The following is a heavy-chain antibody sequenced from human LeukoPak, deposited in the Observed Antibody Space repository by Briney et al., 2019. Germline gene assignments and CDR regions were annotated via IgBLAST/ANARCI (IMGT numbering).Heavy chain of an antibody. V-gene: IGHV3-66*01. CDR3: ARRYGDYFSGVYN. D-gene: IGHD4-17*01. Sequence: PGGSLRLSCVGSGFTVSSNYMNWVRQAPGKGLEWVSVVYIGGTTYYADSVKGRFTISRDTTKNTIYLQMNDLRAEDTAVYYCARRYGDYFSGVYNWGQGTLVTVSS. J-gene: IGHJ4*02. CDR2: VYIGGTT. CDR1: GFTVSSNY.